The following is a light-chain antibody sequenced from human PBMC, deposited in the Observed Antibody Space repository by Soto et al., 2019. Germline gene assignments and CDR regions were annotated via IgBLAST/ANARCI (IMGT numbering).Light chain of an antibody. CDR1: SSDVGGYNY. V-gene: IGLV2-14*01. CDR2: DVS. J-gene: IGLJ2*01. Sequence: QTVVTQPASVSGSPGQSITISCTGTSSDVGGYNYVSWYQQHPGKAPKLMIYDVSNRPSGVSNSFSGSKSGNTASLTISGLQAEDEADYYCSSYTSSSTPYVVFGGGTKLTVL. CDR3: SSYTSSSTPYVV.